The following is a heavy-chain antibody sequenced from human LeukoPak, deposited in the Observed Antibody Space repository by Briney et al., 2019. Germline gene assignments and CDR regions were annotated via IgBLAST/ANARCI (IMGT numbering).Heavy chain of an antibody. CDR1: GLTFSSYW. Sequence: GGSLRLSCAASGLTFSSYWMSWVRQAPGKGLEWVANIKEDGSEKNYVDSVKGRFSISRDNSKDSLYLQMSSLRAEDTAVYYCAREAGYCNGGSCYFWFDPWGRGTLVTVSS. CDR2: IKEDGSEK. D-gene: IGHD2-15*01. V-gene: IGHV3-7*05. CDR3: AREAGYCNGGSCYFWFDP. J-gene: IGHJ5*02.